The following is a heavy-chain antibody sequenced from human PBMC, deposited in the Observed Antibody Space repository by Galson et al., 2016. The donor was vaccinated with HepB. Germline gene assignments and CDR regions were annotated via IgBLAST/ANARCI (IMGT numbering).Heavy chain of an antibody. J-gene: IGHJ3*02. Sequence: ETLSLTCAVSGDSIISTNWWSWVRQPPGKGLEWIGEIYHSGSTNYNPSLKSRVTITLDKSKNQFSLELNSVTAADTAIYYCTRGGGNLDGFDIGGQGTMVTVSS. CDR1: GDSIISTNW. CDR2: IYHSGST. CDR3: TRGGGNLDGFDI. V-gene: IGHV4-4*02. D-gene: IGHD3-10*01.